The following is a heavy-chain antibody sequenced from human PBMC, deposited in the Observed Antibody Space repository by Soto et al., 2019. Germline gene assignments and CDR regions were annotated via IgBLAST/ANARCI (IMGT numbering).Heavy chain of an antibody. J-gene: IGHJ5*02. V-gene: IGHV3-48*02. CDR1: GFTFSSNS. D-gene: IGHD3-3*01. CDR2: ISSSSSTI. CDR3: ARVIWSGHLTSDL. Sequence: EVQVVESGGGLVQPGGSLRLSCAASGFTFSSNSMNWVRQAPEKGLEWISYISSSSSTIYADSVKGRFTISRDNAKNALYLQMNSLRDEDTAVYYCARVIWSGHLTSDLWGQGTLVTVSS.